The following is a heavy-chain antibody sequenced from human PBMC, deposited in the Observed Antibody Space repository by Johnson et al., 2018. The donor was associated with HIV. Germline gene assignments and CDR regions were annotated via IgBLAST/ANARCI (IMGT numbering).Heavy chain of an antibody. D-gene: IGHD6-13*01. J-gene: IGHJ3*02. V-gene: IGHV3-11*01. Sequence: QVQLVESGGGLVKPGGSLRLSCAASGFTFSDYYMSWIRQAPGQGLEWVSYISSSGSTIYYADSVKGRFTISRDNAKNSVYLQMNSLRAEDTAVYYCARSEYSSSWSNAFDIWGQGTMVTFSS. CDR1: GFTFSDYY. CDR2: ISSSGSTI. CDR3: ARSEYSSSWSNAFDI.